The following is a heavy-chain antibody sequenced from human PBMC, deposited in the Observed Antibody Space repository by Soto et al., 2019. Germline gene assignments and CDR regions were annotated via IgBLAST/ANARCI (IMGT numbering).Heavy chain of an antibody. CDR2: VNTDGSST. J-gene: IGHJ4*02. V-gene: IGHV3-74*01. D-gene: IGHD1-26*01. Sequence: PGGSLRLSCAASGFTFNYYWMHWVRQAPGKGLVWVSRVNTDGSSTTCADSVKGRFAISRDNAKNTLYLQMNSLRAEDTAVYYCARVTGTYYHFDYWGQGTLVTVSS. CDR1: GFTFNYYW. CDR3: ARVTGTYYHFDY.